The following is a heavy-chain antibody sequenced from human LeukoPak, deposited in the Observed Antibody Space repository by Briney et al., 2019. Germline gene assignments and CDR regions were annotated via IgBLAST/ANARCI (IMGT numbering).Heavy chain of an antibody. CDR2: MNPNSGNT. CDR1: GYTFTCYD. D-gene: IGHD2-15*01. V-gene: IGHV1-8*01. CDR3: ARERGYCSGGSCYRPRRFDP. Sequence: ASVKVSCKASGYTFTCYDINWVRQATGQGLEWMGWMNPNSGNTGYAQKFQGRVTMTRNTSISTAYMELSSLRSENTAVYYCARERGYCSGGSCYRPRRFDPWGQGTLVTVSS. J-gene: IGHJ5*02.